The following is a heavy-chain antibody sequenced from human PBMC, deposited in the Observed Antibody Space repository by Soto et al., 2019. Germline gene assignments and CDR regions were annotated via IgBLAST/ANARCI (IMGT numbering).Heavy chain of an antibody. CDR3: ARDRGCWSGYYYYYYGMDV. V-gene: IGHV4-59*01. CDR2: IYYSGST. Sequence: SETLSLTCTVSGGSISSYYWSWIRQPPGKGLEWIGYIYYSGSTNYNPSLKSRVTISVDTSKNQFSLKLSSVTAADTAVYYCARDRGCWSGYYYYYYGMDVWGQGTTVTVSS. CDR1: GGSISSYY. D-gene: IGHD3-3*01. J-gene: IGHJ6*02.